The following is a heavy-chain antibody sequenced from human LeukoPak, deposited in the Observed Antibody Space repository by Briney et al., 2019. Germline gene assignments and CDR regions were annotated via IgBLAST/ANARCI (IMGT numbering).Heavy chain of an antibody. V-gene: IGHV4-4*02. J-gene: IGHJ4*02. CDR1: GGSISSSNW. Sequence: SGTLSLTCAVSGGSISSSNWWSWVRQPPGKGLEWIGEIYHSGSTSYNPSLKSRVTISVDKSKNQFSLKLNSVTAADTAVYYCATASDMLRGVSALDYWGQGILVTVSP. D-gene: IGHD3-10*01. CDR2: IYHSGST. CDR3: ATASDMLRGVSALDY.